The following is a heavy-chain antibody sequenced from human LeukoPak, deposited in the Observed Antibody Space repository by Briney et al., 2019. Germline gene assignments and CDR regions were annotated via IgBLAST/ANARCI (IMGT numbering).Heavy chain of an antibody. J-gene: IGHJ4*02. CDR3: ARGPSVRLGELSLDY. D-gene: IGHD3-16*02. Sequence: PSETLSLTCNVSGDSISSGVYFWSWLREPPGKGLEWFGYIYYSGSTHYNPPLKCRVSISLDRSKNQFSLKLRSVTAADTAVYYCARGPSVRLGELSLDYWGQGTLVTVSS. CDR2: IYYSGST. V-gene: IGHV4-30-4*01. CDR1: GDSISSGVYF.